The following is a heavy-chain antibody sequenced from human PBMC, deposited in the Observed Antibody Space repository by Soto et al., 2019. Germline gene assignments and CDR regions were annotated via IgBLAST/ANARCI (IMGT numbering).Heavy chain of an antibody. V-gene: IGHV3-30-3*01. Sequence: PAGSLRLSCAASGFTFSGHAMHWVRQAPGKGLEWVAIISYDGSNKYYADSVKGRFTFSRDNSKNTLYLQMNSLRAEDTAVYYCARDTYYDYVWGSYRPTAVGVDYWGQGILVTVSS. CDR2: ISYDGSNK. D-gene: IGHD3-16*02. CDR3: ARDTYYDYVWGSYRPTAVGVDY. J-gene: IGHJ4*02. CDR1: GFTFSGHA.